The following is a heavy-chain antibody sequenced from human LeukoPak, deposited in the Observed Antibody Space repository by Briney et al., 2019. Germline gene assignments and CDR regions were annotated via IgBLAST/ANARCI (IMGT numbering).Heavy chain of an antibody. CDR2: ISGSGGST. D-gene: IGHD3-22*01. CDR3: AKAKNYYDSSGYGD. V-gene: IGHV3-23*01. Sequence: GRSLRLSCAASGFTFSSYGMHWVRQAPGKGLEWVSAISGSGGSTYYADSVKGRFTISRDNSKNTLYLQMNSLRAEDTAVYYCAKAKNYYDSSGYGDWGQGTLVTVSS. J-gene: IGHJ4*02. CDR1: GFTFSSYG.